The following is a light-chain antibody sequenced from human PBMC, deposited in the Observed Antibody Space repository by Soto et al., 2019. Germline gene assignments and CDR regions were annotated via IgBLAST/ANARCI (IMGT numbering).Light chain of an antibody. J-gene: IGKJ5*01. CDR1: QSVSSNL. CDR2: GAS. V-gene: IGKV3-20*01. CDR3: QQYGSSPIT. Sequence: EIVLTQSPGTLSLSPGERATLSCRASQSVSSNLVAWYQQKPGQAPRLRIYGASSRATGIPDRFSGSGSGTDFSLTISRLEPEDFVVYYCQQYGSSPITFGQGTRLEIK.